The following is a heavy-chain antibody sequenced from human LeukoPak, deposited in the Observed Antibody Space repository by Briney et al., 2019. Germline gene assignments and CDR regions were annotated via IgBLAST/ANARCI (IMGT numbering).Heavy chain of an antibody. Sequence: PSETLSLTCTVSGGSISSRSDYWGWIRQPPGKGLEWIGSIYYSGSTHYNPSLKSRVTISVDTSKNQFSLKLSSVTAADTAVYYCARGRAPAALSFDPWGQGTLVTVSS. D-gene: IGHD6-25*01. CDR2: IYYSGST. CDR1: GGSISSRSDY. CDR3: ARGRAPAALSFDP. J-gene: IGHJ5*02. V-gene: IGHV4-39*07.